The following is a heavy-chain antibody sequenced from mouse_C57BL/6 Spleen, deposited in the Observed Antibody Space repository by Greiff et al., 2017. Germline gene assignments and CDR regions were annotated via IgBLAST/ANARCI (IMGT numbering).Heavy chain of an antibody. CDR1: GFTFSSYG. V-gene: IGHV5-6*01. D-gene: IGHD3-2*02. J-gene: IGHJ3*01. CDR2: ISSGGSYT. Sequence: EVMLVESGGDLVKPGGSLKLSCAASGFTFSSYGMSWVRQTPDKRLEWVATISSGGSYTYYPDSVKGRFTISRDNAKTTLYLQMSSLKSEDTAMYYCARHEGDSGSPSWFAYWGQGTLVTVSA. CDR3: ARHEGDSGSPSWFAY.